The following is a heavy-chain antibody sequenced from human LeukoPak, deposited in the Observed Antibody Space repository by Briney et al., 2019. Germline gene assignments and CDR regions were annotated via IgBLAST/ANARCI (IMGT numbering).Heavy chain of an antibody. J-gene: IGHJ6*02. CDR3: ARRSMVRTVGYYYGMDV. CDR2: IYYSGST. V-gene: IGHV4-59*08. D-gene: IGHD4/OR15-4a*01. Sequence: SETLSLTCIVSGGSISSDYWSWIRQSPGKGLEWIGYIYYSGSTNYNPSLKSRATISVDTSKRHFSLRLSSVTAADTAVYYCARRSMVRTVGYYYGMDVWGQGTRSPSP. CDR1: GGSISSDY.